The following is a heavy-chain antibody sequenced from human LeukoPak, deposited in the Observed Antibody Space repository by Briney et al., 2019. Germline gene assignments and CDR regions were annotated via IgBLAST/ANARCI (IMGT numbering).Heavy chain of an antibody. CDR3: ARGDSITMIRGEDLDY. CDR1: GYTFTGYY. Sequence: GASVKVSCKASGYTFTGYYIHWVRQAPGQGLEWMGRINPYSGGTNYVQKFQGRVTMTGDTSISTVYMELSRLRSDDTAVYYCARGDSITMIRGEDLDYWGQGTLVTVSS. V-gene: IGHV1-2*06. CDR2: INPYSGGT. D-gene: IGHD3-10*01. J-gene: IGHJ4*02.